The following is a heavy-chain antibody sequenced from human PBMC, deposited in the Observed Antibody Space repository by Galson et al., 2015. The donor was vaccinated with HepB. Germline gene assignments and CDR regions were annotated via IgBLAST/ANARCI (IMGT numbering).Heavy chain of an antibody. J-gene: IGHJ4*02. CDR3: ARLLSLGWGLDSYYFDH. V-gene: IGHV3-64D*06. CDR2: ISSNGGST. Sequence: SLRLSCAASGFTFRSYAMHWVRQAPGKGLEYVSAISSNGGSTYYADSVKGRFTISRDNSENTLYLQMSSLRAEDTAVYYCARLLSLGWGLDSYYFDHWGQGTLVTVSS. D-gene: IGHD3/OR15-3a*01. CDR1: GFTFRSYA.